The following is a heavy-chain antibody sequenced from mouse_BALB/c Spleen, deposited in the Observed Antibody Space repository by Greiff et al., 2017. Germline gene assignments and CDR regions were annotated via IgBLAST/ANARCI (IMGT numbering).Heavy chain of an antibody. CDR3: ARHMDYPYYAMDY. D-gene: IGHD2-4*01. CDR2: ISSGGGST. CDR1: GFAFSSYD. Sequence: EVMLVESGGGLVKPGGSLKLSCAASGFAFSSYDMSWVRQTPEKRLEWVAYISSGGGSTYYPDTVKGRFTISRDNAKNTLYLQMSSLKSEDTAMYYCARHMDYPYYAMDYWGQGTSVTVSS. J-gene: IGHJ4*01. V-gene: IGHV5-12-1*01.